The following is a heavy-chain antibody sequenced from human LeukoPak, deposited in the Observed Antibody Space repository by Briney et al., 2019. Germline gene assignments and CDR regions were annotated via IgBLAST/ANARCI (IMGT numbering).Heavy chain of an antibody. CDR2: VSYSGRT. V-gene: IGHV4-39*01. D-gene: IGHD1-1*01. Sequence: SETLSLICTVSGGSISSSRYYWGWIRQPPGRGLEWIGSVSYSGRTYYNLSLKSRVTILLDTSKNQFSLRLTSLTAADTAVYFCARHLGGGGTLDSFDYWGQGTLVTVSS. J-gene: IGHJ4*02. CDR3: ARHLGGGGTLDSFDY. CDR1: GGSISSSRYY.